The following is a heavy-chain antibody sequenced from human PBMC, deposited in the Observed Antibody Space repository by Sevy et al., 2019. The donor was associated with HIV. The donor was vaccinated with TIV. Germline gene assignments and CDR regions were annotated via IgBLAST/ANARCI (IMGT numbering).Heavy chain of an antibody. D-gene: IGHD6-13*01. J-gene: IGHJ4*02. CDR3: ARAIGASGSF. Sequence: GGSLRLSCAASGFIFNDYWMHWVRQAPGKGLEWVANINEDGNKQYYVDSVKDRFTISRDNAKSSVFLEMNSLTVDDAAVYYCARAIGASGSFWGQGTLVTVSS. V-gene: IGHV3-7*03. CDR2: INEDGNKQ. CDR1: GFIFNDYW.